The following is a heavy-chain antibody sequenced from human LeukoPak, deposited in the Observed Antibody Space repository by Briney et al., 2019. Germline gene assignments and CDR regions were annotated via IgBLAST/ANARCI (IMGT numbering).Heavy chain of an antibody. J-gene: IGHJ3*02. V-gene: IGHV3-7*01. CDR2: IKQDGSEK. CDR1: GFTFDSYA. Sequence: GGSLRLSCAASGFTFDSYAMSWVRQAPGKGLEWVANIKQDGSEKYYVDSVKGRFTISRDNAKNSLYLQMNSLRAEDTAVYYCARGGETYYYDPDAFDIWGQGTMVTVSS. D-gene: IGHD3-22*01. CDR3: ARGGETYYYDPDAFDI.